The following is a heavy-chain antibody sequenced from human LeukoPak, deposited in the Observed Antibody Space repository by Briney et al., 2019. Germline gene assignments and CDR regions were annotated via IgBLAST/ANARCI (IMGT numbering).Heavy chain of an antibody. Sequence: GGSLRLSCAASGLTFTSYAMSWVRQAPGKGLEWVSVISGGGSSTYYADSVKGRFTISRDNSKNTLYLQMNSLRGEDTAVYYCAKESGQLDVWGKGTTVTVSS. V-gene: IGHV3-23*01. CDR1: GLTFTSYA. CDR3: AKESGQLDV. J-gene: IGHJ6*04. CDR2: ISGGGSST. D-gene: IGHD3-3*01.